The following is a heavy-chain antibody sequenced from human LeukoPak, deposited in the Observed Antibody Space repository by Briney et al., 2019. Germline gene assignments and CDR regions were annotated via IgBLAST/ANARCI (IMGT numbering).Heavy chain of an antibody. CDR1: GYSFTSYW. CDR3: ARHGGDYYDSSGYHHYYYYYMDV. V-gene: IGHV5-51*01. J-gene: IGHJ6*03. CDR2: IYPGDSDT. D-gene: IGHD3-22*01. Sequence: GESLKISCKVSGYSFTSYWIGWVRQMPGKGLEWMGIIYPGDSDTRYSPSFQGQVTISADKSISTAYLQWSSLKASDTAMYYCARHGGDYYDSSGYHHYYYYYMDVWGKGTTVTVSS.